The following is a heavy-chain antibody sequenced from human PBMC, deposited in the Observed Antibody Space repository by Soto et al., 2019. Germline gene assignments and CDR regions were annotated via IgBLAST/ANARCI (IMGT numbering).Heavy chain of an antibody. CDR3: AREEFGTITWSRNPQKYYYYGMDV. Sequence: QVQLVQSGAEVKKPGASVKVSCKASGYTFTNFGLHWVRKAPGQSLEWMGWINPGNGNTKYSQNVQGRVTITRDTSATTADMEMSSLRSKDTAVSSCAREEFGTITWSRNPQKYYYYGMDVLGQGTMVTVAS. CDR2: INPGNGNT. CDR1: GYTFTNFG. J-gene: IGHJ6*02. V-gene: IGHV1-3*01. D-gene: IGHD2-2*01.